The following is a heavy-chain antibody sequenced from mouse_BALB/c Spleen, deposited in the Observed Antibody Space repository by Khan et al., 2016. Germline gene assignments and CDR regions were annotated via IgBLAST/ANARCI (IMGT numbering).Heavy chain of an antibody. CDR3: ARKVAYYGSSSPFAY. V-gene: IGHV5-12-1*01. CDR2: ISSGGGTT. Sequence: EVELVESGGGLVKPGGSLKLSCAASGFAFSSYDMSWVRQTPEKRLEWVAYISSGGGTTYYPDTVKGRFTISRDNAKNTLYLQMSSLKSEDTAMYYCARKVAYYGSSSPFAYWGQGTLVTVSA. D-gene: IGHD1-1*01. CDR1: GFAFSSYD. J-gene: IGHJ3*01.